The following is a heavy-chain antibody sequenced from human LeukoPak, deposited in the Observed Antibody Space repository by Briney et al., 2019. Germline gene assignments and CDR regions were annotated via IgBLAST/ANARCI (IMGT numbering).Heavy chain of an antibody. J-gene: IGHJ4*02. Sequence: SETLSLTCTVSGGSITSYYWSWIRQPPGKGLEWIGEINHSVTTNYNPSLKSRVAISVDTSKNQFSLRLSSVTAADTAVYYCARSCSSTSCSYFDFWGQGTLVTVSS. D-gene: IGHD2-2*01. CDR2: INHSVTT. CDR1: GGSITSYY. V-gene: IGHV4-34*01. CDR3: ARSCSSTSCSYFDF.